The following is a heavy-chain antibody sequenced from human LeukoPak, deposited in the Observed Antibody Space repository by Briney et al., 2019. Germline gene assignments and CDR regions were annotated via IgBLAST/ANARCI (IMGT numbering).Heavy chain of an antibody. D-gene: IGHD3-22*01. Sequence: GGSLRLSCAASGFTFSSSWMHWVRQAPGRGLVWVSRLNSDGSATNYAASVKGRFTISRDNAKNTLYLQMNSLRADDTAVYSCAKHIVVGQWYFDLWGRGTLVTVSS. CDR1: GFTFSSSW. J-gene: IGHJ2*01. CDR3: AKHIVVGQWYFDL. V-gene: IGHV3-74*01. CDR2: LNSDGSAT.